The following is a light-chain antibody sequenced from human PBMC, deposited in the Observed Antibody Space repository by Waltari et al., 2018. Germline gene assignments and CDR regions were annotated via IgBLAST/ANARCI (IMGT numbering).Light chain of an antibody. CDR1: QSVSSN. CDR2: GAS. V-gene: IGKV3-15*01. CDR3: QQYNNWPRT. J-gene: IGKJ1*01. Sequence: ETVMTQYPATLSVSPGERATISCRASQSVSSNLAWYQQKPGQAPRLLIYGASTRATGIPARFSGSGSGTEFTLTISSLQSEDFAVYYCQQYNNWPRTFGQGTKVEIK.